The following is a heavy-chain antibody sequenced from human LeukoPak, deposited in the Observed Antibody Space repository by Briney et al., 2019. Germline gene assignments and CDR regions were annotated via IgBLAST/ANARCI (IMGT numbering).Heavy chain of an antibody. Sequence: KESGPTLVKPTQTLTLTCTFSGFSLSTSGVGVGLIRQPPGKALEWLALIYWNDDKRYSPSLKSRLTITKDTSKNQVVLTMTNMDPVDTATYYCAQIVPYYYDSSGYYYYFDYWGQGTLVTVSS. V-gene: IGHV2-5*01. CDR2: IYWNDDK. CDR1: GFSLSTSGVG. J-gene: IGHJ4*02. D-gene: IGHD3-22*01. CDR3: AQIVPYYYDSSGYYYYFDY.